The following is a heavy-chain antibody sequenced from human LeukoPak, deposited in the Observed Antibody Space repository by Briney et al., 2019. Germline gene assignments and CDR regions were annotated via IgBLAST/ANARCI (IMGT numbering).Heavy chain of an antibody. CDR1: GFTFSSYE. Sequence: PGGSLRLSCAASGFTFSSYEMNWVRQAPGKELEWGSYINSSGSTMYYADSVKGRFTISRDNAKNSLYLQMNSLRAEDTAVYYCARDNYDSSGYYFDWGQGTLVTVSS. CDR2: INSSGSTM. CDR3: ARDNYDSSGYYFD. D-gene: IGHD3-22*01. V-gene: IGHV3-48*03. J-gene: IGHJ4*02.